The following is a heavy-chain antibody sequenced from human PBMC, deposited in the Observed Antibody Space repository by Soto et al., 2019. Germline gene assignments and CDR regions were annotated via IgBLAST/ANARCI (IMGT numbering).Heavy chain of an antibody. CDR2: IDPSGGVT. D-gene: IGHD1-1*01. Sequence: ASVKVSCKASGYTFTKFHIHWVRQAPGQGLEWMGMIDPSGGVTRDAQRLQGRITMTSDTSTGSVYMELRGLTSEDTAVYYCAGDFFGHDRYGPIGYYFDYWGRGTLVTVSS. V-gene: IGHV1-46*01. J-gene: IGHJ4*02. CDR3: AGDFFGHDRYGPIGYYFDY. CDR1: GYTFTKFH.